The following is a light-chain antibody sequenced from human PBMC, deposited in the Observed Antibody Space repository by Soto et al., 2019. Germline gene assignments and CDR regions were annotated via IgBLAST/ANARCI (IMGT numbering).Light chain of an antibody. CDR1: SSDVGRYNL. V-gene: IGLV2-23*02. CDR2: EVS. CDR3: CSYAGSGLGV. Sequence: QSALTQPASVSGSPGQSITISCTGTSSDVGRYNLVSWYQQHPGKDPKLLIYEVSERPSGVSDRFSGSKSGSTASLTISGLQTEDEGNYYCCSYAGSGLGVFGGGTKVTVL. J-gene: IGLJ3*02.